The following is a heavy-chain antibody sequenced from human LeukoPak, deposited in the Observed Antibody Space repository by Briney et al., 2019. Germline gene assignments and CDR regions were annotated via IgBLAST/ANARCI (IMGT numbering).Heavy chain of an antibody. J-gene: IGHJ4*02. CDR3: AKDLVRGYASSGSVDY. D-gene: IGHD3-22*01. V-gene: IGHV3-23*01. CDR2: ISGSGGST. Sequence: GGSLRLSCAASGFTFSSYAMSWVRQAAGKGLEWVSAISGSGGSTYYADSVKGRFTISRDNSKNTLYLQMNSLRGEDTAVYYCAKDLVRGYASSGSVDYWGQGTLVTVSS. CDR1: GFTFSSYA.